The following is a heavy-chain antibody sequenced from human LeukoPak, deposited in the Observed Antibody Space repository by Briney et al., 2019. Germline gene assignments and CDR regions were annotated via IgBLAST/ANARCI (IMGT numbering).Heavy chain of an antibody. CDR3: VSHRGFRYGYSVH. CDR2: IYYSKNT. V-gene: IGHV4-39*01. CDR1: GGFINSSSAY. J-gene: IGHJ4*02. D-gene: IGHD5-18*01. Sequence: SETLSLTCTVSGGFINSSSAYWGWIRQPPGKGLEWIGSIYYSKNTYYNPSLKSRVTISADTSKNQFSLTLGSVSATDTAVYYCVSHRGFRYGYSVHWVQGTLVTVSS.